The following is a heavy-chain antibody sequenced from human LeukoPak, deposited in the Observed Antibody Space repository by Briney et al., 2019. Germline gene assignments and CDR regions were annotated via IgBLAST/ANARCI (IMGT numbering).Heavy chain of an antibody. V-gene: IGHV3-30*02. CDR1: GFTFSSYG. CDR3: AKDEMFSSAWYFDY. Sequence: GGSLRLSCAASGFTFSSYGMHWVRQAPGKGLEWVAFIRSDGSIKYYTESLKGRFSISRDNSKNTLYLQMNSLRAEDTAVHYCAKDEMFSSAWYFDYWGQGTLVTVSS. J-gene: IGHJ4*02. CDR2: IRSDGSIK. D-gene: IGHD6-19*01.